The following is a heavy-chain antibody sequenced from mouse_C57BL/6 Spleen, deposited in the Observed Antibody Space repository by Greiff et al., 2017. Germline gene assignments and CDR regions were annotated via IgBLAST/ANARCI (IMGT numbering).Heavy chain of an antibody. CDR2: INPSNGGT. V-gene: IGHV1-53*01. D-gene: IGHD3-3*01. CDR1: GYTFTSYW. J-gene: IGHJ4*01. CDR3: ERKRDSVYAMDY. Sequence: QVQLQQPGTELVKPGASVKLSCKASGYTFTSYWMHWVKQRPGQGLEWIGNINPSNGGTNYNEKFKSKATLTVDKSSNTAYMQLSSLASEDSAVYYCERKRDSVYAMDYWGQGTSVTVSS.